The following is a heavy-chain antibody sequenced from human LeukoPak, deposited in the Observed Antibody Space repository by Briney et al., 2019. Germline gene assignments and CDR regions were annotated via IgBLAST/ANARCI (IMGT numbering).Heavy chain of an antibody. Sequence: SETLSLTCTVSGGSISSYYWSWIRQPPGKGLEWIGSIYYSGSTYYNPSLKSRVTISVDTSKNQFSLKLSSVTAADTAVYYCARLIGGYEREAPYFQHWGQGTLVTVSS. CDR2: IYYSGST. CDR1: GGSISSYY. J-gene: IGHJ1*01. D-gene: IGHD5-12*01. CDR3: ARLIGGYEREAPYFQH. V-gene: IGHV4-39*01.